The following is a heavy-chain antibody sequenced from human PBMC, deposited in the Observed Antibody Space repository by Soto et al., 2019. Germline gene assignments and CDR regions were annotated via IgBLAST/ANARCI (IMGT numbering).Heavy chain of an antibody. D-gene: IGHD5-12*01. Sequence: QVQLQESGPGLVKPSQTLSLTCTVSGGSISSGDYYWSWIRQPPGKGLEWIGYIYYRGSTYYNPSRKSRVAIAVDKSKNQFALKLSSVTAADTAVYYCVGGYDYYFDYWGQGSLVTVSS. CDR1: GGSISSGDYY. CDR3: VGGYDYYFDY. J-gene: IGHJ4*02. CDR2: IYYRGST. V-gene: IGHV4-30-4*01.